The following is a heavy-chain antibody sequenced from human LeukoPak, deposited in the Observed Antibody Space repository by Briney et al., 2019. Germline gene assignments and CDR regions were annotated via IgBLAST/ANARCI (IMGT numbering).Heavy chain of an antibody. CDR1: GFTFSCYS. V-gene: IGHV3-48*01. CDR2: ISSSSTTI. D-gene: IGHD1-26*01. J-gene: IGHJ4*02. Sequence: GGSLRLSCAASGFTFSCYSMNWVRQAPGKGLEWVSYISSSSTTIYYADSVKGRFTISRDNAKNSVYLQMNSLRAEDTAVYYCARDPDQGRGFDFWGQGTLVTVSS. CDR3: ARDPDQGRGFDF.